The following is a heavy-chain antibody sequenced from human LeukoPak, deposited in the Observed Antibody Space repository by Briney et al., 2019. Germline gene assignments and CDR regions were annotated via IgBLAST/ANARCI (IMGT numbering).Heavy chain of an antibody. D-gene: IGHD3-9*01. CDR1: GYTFTGYY. J-gene: IGHJ5*02. V-gene: IGHV1-2*02. CDR3: ARGHYDRENWLDP. CDR2: TSPNSGAT. Sequence: ASVKVSCKASGYTFTGYYIHWVRQAPGQGLEWMGWTSPNSGATNYAEKFQGRVTMATDRSTNTAYMDLSRLTSVDTAVYYCARGHYDRENWLDPWGQGTLVTVSS.